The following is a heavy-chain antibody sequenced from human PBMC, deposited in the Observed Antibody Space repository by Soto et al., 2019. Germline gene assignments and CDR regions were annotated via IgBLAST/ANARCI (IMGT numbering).Heavy chain of an antibody. J-gene: IGHJ5*02. D-gene: IGHD2-2*01. CDR1: VGSISSGGYY. Sequence: SETLSLTCTVSVGSISSGGYYWSWIRQHPGKGLEWIGYIYYSGSTYYNPSLKSRVTISVDTSKNQFSLKLSSVTAADTAVYYCARVHRYCSSTSCYLGWFDPWGQGTLVTVSS. V-gene: IGHV4-31*03. CDR3: ARVHRYCSSTSCYLGWFDP. CDR2: IYYSGST.